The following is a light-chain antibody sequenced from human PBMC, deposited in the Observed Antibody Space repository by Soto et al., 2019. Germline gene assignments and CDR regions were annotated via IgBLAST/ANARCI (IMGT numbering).Light chain of an antibody. CDR3: AAWDDSLSAVV. J-gene: IGLJ2*01. CDR1: SSNIGSNY. V-gene: IGLV1-47*01. Sequence: QSVLTQPPSASGTPGQRVTISCSGSSSNIGSNYMYWYQQLPGTAPKLLIYRNNQRPSGVPDRFSDSKSGTSASLAISGLRSEDEADYYCAAWDDSLSAVVFGGGTKLTVL. CDR2: RNN.